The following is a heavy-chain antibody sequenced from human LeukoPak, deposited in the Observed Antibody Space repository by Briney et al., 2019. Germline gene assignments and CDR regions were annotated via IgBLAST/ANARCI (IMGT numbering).Heavy chain of an antibody. J-gene: IGHJ4*02. D-gene: IGHD3-10*01. CDR2: IRYDGSNK. Sequence: GGSLRLSRAASGFTFSTYGMHWVRQAPGKGLEWVAFIRYDGSNKYYADSVKGRFTISRDNAKNTLSLQMNSLRAEDTGVYFCLRSTSGSYGHFDFWGQGTLVTVSS. CDR3: LRSTSGSYGHFDF. CDR1: GFTFSTYG. V-gene: IGHV3-30*02.